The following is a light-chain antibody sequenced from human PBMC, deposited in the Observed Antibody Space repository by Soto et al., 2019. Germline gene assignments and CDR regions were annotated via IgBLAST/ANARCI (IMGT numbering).Light chain of an antibody. J-gene: IGKJ3*01. CDR3: QNDNSAPFN. Sequence: DVQMTQSPSSLSASVGDRVTITCRASQGISNYLAWYQQKPGKVPKLLIYAASTLQSGVPSRFSGSSSGTDSTLTISSLQPEDGATYYGQNDNSAPFNFGPGTKVQIK. V-gene: IGKV1-27*01. CDR1: QGISNY. CDR2: AAS.